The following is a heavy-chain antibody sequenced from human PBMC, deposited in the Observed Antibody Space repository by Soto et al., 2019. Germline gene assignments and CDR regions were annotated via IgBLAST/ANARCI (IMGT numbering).Heavy chain of an antibody. CDR3: ASSASPDAY. V-gene: IGHV3-48*01. CDR2: INSGSTSV. Sequence: EVQLVESGGGLVQPGGSLRLSCVASGFTFNSYSRNWVRQAPGKGLEWISYINSGSTSVFYAYSVKGRFTISRDNAKNSLYLQMNSLRAEDTAVYYCASSASPDAYWGQGTLVNVSS. J-gene: IGHJ4*02. CDR1: GFTFNSYS. D-gene: IGHD1-26*01.